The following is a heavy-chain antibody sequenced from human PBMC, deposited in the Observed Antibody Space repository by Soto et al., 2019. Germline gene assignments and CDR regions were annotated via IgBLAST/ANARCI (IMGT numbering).Heavy chain of an antibody. Sequence: ASVKVSCKGSGGAFSSYSISWVLQAPGEGLEWMGGIIPIFDITNYAQKFQGRVTITADESTSTAYMELSSLGSDDTAVYYCARPDEGGYSSNHHYYYALDVWGQGTTVTVSS. J-gene: IGHJ6*02. CDR2: IIPIFDIT. CDR1: GGAFSSYS. D-gene: IGHD3-22*01. CDR3: ARPDEGGYSSNHHYYYALDV. V-gene: IGHV1-69*13.